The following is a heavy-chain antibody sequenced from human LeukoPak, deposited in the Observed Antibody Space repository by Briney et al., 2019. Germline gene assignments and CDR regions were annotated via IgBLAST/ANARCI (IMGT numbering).Heavy chain of an antibody. CDR1: GYIFTNYN. V-gene: IGHV1-2*02. CDR3: ARDYDS. Sequence: ASVKVSCKASGYIFTNYNLRWVRQAPGQGLEYMGWINTNTGETKYAQKFQGRVTMTRDTSIGIAYMEVNRLTSDDTAMFYCARDYDSWGQGTLVTVSS. J-gene: IGHJ5*01. CDR2: INTNTGET.